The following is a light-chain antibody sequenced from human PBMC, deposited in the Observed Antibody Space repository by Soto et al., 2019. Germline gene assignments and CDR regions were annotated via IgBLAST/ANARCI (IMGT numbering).Light chain of an antibody. CDR1: QSVSSN. Sequence: EIKMAKSPATLSVYTGESATLSCMASQSVSSNLAWYQQKPGQAPRLLIYGASTRATGIPARFSGSGSGTEFTLTISSLQSEDFAVYCCQQYNDWPRTFGQGTKVDI. V-gene: IGKV3-15*01. CDR3: QQYNDWPRT. J-gene: IGKJ1*01. CDR2: GAS.